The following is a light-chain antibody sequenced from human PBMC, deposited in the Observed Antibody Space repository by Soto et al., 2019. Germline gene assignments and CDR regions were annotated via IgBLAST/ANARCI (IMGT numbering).Light chain of an antibody. CDR1: QSVSSSS. CDR3: QQSYSTPRT. Sequence: EIVLTQSPATLSFSPGERATLSCRASQSVSSSSLAWYQQKPGQAPRLLIFGASYRATGIPARFSGSGSGTDFTLTISSLQPEDFATYYCQQSYSTPRTFGQGTKVDIK. CDR2: GAS. V-gene: IGKV3-20*02. J-gene: IGKJ1*01.